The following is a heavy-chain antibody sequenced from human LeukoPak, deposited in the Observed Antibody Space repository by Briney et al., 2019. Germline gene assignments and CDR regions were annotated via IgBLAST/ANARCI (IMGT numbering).Heavy chain of an antibody. CDR2: IYTSGST. Sequence: SQTLSLTCTVSGGSISSGSYYWSWIRQPAGKGLEWIGRIYTSGSTNYNPSLKSRVTISVDTSKNQFSLKLSPVTAADTAVYYCARGDYGEAFGAFDIWGQGTMVTASS. J-gene: IGHJ3*02. D-gene: IGHD4-17*01. CDR1: GGSISSGSYY. CDR3: ARGDYGEAFGAFDI. V-gene: IGHV4-61*02.